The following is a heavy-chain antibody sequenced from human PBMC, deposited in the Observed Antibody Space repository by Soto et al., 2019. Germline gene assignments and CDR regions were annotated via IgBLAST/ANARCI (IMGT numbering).Heavy chain of an antibody. J-gene: IGHJ4*02. CDR3: AKRREDSAGWHEFDY. Sequence: QPGGSLRLSCAASGVTLRSYVMSWVRQAQGKGLEWVATIGGSGGSTVYADSVKGRFTISRDNSKYTLYLQMNSLRAEDTAVYYCAKRREDSAGWHEFDYWGPGTLVTVSS. CDR1: GVTLRSYV. D-gene: IGHD6-19*01. V-gene: IGHV3-23*01. CDR2: IGGSGGST.